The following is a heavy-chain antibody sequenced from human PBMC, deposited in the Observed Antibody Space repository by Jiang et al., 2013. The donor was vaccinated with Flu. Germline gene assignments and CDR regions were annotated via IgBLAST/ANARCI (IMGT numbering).Heavy chain of an antibody. CDR3: AHRLLRLGGELSSGGDFDY. CDR2: IYWNDDK. CDR1: GFSLSTSGMC. Sequence: KPTQTLTLTCTFSGFSLSTSGMCVSWIRQPPGKALEWLALIYWNDDKRYSPSLKSRLTITKDTSKNQVVLTMTNMDPVDTATYYCAHRLLRLGGELSSGGDFDYWGQGTLVTVSS. D-gene: IGHD3-16*02. J-gene: IGHJ4*02. V-gene: IGHV2-5*08.